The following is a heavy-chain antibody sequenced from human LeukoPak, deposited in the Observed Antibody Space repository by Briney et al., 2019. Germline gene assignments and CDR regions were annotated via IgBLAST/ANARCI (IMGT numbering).Heavy chain of an antibody. V-gene: IGHV3-66*01. Sequence: GGSLRLSCAASGFTVSSNYMSWVRQAPGKGLEWVSVIYSGGSTYYADSVKGRFTISRDNPKNTLYLQMNSLRAEDTAVYYCARDQTVTTDAFDIWGQGTMVTVSS. D-gene: IGHD4-17*01. CDR3: ARDQTVTTDAFDI. J-gene: IGHJ3*02. CDR2: IYSGGST. CDR1: GFTVSSNY.